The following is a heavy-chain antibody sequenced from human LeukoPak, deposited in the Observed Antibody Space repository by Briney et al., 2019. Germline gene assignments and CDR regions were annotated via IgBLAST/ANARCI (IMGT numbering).Heavy chain of an antibody. Sequence: PWGSLRLSCAASGFTFSSYEINWVRLVPGKGLEWVSYISESGSAVYYADSVKGRFTISRDNAKNSLYLQMNSLRAEDTAVYYCARGGAARPDYWGQGTLVTVSS. CDR2: ISESGSAV. CDR1: GFTFSSYE. D-gene: IGHD6-6*01. V-gene: IGHV3-48*03. CDR3: ARGGAARPDY. J-gene: IGHJ4*02.